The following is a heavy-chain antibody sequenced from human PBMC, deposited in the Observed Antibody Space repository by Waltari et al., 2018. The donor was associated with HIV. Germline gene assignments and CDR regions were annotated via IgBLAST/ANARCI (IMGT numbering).Heavy chain of an antibody. CDR3: AGFLEWSTPLDYFDY. V-gene: IGHV3-23*01. J-gene: IGHJ4*02. CDR2: IIGSGGST. Sequence: EVQLLESGGGLVQPGGSLRLSCAASGCTFSSSAMSWVRQAPGKGREWVSAIIGSGGSTHYADSVKGRFTISRDNSKSTLYLQMNSLRAEDTAVYYCAGFLEWSTPLDYFDYWGQGTLVTVSS. CDR1: GCTFSSSA. D-gene: IGHD3-3*01.